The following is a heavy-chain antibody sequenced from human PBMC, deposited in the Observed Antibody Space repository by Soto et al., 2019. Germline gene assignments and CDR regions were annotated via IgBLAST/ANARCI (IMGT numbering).Heavy chain of an antibody. CDR2: VSSAGNRK. CDR3: AREDDSSGHAGTFQQ. D-gene: IGHD3-22*01. V-gene: IGHV3-30*03. J-gene: IGHJ1*01. Sequence: QVLLVESGGGVVQPGRSLRLSCAASGFIFSGYVMHWFRLAPGKGLEWVAGVSSAGNRKHYPDSVQGRFTISRDNSKNTLLLEMDSLSVEATAVYYCAREDDSSGHAGTFQQWGQGTLVTVSS. CDR1: GFIFSGYV.